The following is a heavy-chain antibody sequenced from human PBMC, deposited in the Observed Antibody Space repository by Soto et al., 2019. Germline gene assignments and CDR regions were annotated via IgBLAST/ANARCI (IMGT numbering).Heavy chain of an antibody. D-gene: IGHD3-3*01. CDR3: ARDMGPTLGTDVLRFLEWFPPRYYYYGMDV. J-gene: IGHJ6*02. V-gene: IGHV1-46*01. CDR2: INPSGGST. CDR1: GYTFTSYY. Sequence: GASVKVSCKASGYTFTSYYMHWVRQAPGQGLEWMGIINPSGGSTSYAQKFQGRVTMTRDTSTSTVYMELSSLRSEDTAVYYCARDMGPTLGTDVLRFLEWFPPRYYYYGMDVWGQGTTVTVSS.